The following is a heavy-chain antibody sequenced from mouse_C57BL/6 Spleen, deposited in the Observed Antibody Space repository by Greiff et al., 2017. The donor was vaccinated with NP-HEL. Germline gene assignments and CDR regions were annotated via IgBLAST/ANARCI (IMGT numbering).Heavy chain of an antibody. CDR2: IYPGSGST. V-gene: IGHV1-55*01. CDR1: GYTFTSYW. D-gene: IGHD2-4*01. CDR3: ARGVDYDGFWY. J-gene: IGHJ3*01. Sequence: QVQLQQPGAELVKPGASVKMSCKASGYTFTSYWITWVKQRPGQGLEWIGDIYPGSGSTNYNEKVKSKATLTVDTSSSTAYMQLSSLTSEDSSVDCGARGVDYDGFWYWGQVALVTVSA.